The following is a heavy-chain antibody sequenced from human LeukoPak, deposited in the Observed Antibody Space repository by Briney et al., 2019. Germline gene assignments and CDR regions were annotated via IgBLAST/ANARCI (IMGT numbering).Heavy chain of an antibody. D-gene: IGHD3-10*02. CDR1: GFTFINYG. J-gene: IGHJ6*04. V-gene: IGHV3-23*01. Sequence: GGSLRLSCAASGFTFINYGMSWVRQAPGKGLEWVSVISGSGDNTYYADSVKGRFTISRDNSKNTLYLQMNSLRAEDTAVYYCAELGITMIGGVWGKGTTVTISS. CDR2: ISGSGDNT. CDR3: AELGITMIGGV.